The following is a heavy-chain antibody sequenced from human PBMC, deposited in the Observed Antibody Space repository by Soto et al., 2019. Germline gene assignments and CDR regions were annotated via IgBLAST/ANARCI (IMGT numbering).Heavy chain of an antibody. D-gene: IGHD3-22*01. V-gene: IGHV4-39*01. Sequence: QLQLQESGPGLVKPSETLSLTCTVSGGSISSSSYYWGWIRQPPGKGLVWVGSIYYSGSTYYNPSLKSRVTISVDTSKNQFSLKLSSVTAADTAVYYCARRTVSPFFDYWGQGTLVTVSS. CDR1: GGSISSSSYY. CDR3: ARRTVSPFFDY. J-gene: IGHJ4*02. CDR2: IYYSGST.